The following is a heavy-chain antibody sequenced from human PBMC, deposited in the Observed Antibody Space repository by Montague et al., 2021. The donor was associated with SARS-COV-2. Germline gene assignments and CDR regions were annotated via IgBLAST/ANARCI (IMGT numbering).Heavy chain of an antibody. CDR3: AKDLSLLWFGELPPLGYYYGMDV. CDR1: GFTFSSYS. CDR2: ISGSGGST. V-gene: IGHV3-23*01. D-gene: IGHD3-10*01. Sequence: SLRLSCAASGFTFSSYSMSWVRQAPGKGLEWVSAISGSGGSTYYADSVKGRFTISRDNSKNTLYLQMNSPRAEDTAVYYCAKDLSLLWFGELPPLGYYYGMDVWGQGTTVTVSS. J-gene: IGHJ6*02.